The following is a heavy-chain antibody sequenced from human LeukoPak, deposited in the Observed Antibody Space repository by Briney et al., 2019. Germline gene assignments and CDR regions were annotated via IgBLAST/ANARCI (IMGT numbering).Heavy chain of an antibody. Sequence: SETLSLTCTVSGGSISSSSYYWGWIRQPPGKGLEWIGSIYYSGSTYYNPSLKSRVTISVDTSKNQFSLKLSSVTAADTAVYYCARPNIAAAGQFDYWGQGTLVTVSS. V-gene: IGHV4-39*07. D-gene: IGHD6-13*01. CDR2: IYYSGST. CDR1: GGSISSSSYY. J-gene: IGHJ4*02. CDR3: ARPNIAAAGQFDY.